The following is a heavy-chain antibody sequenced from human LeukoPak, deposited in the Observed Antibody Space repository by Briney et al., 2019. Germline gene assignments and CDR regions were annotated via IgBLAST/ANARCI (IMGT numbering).Heavy chain of an antibody. Sequence: QSGGSLRLSCAASGFTFSSYWMHWVRQAPGKGLVWVSRINSDGSSTSYADSVKGRFTISRDNAKNTLYLQMNSLRAEDTAVYYCARGQQWLGRGYWGQGTLVSVSS. J-gene: IGHJ4*02. CDR3: ARGQQWLGRGY. CDR2: INSDGSST. D-gene: IGHD6-19*01. CDR1: GFTFSSYW. V-gene: IGHV3-74*01.